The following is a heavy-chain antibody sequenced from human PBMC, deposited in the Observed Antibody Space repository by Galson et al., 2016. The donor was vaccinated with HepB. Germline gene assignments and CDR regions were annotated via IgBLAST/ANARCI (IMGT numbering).Heavy chain of an antibody. Sequence: SETLSLTCIVSGGSVRSGSYYWSWIRQPPGKGLEWIGYIYNRGSTNYNPSLKRRVTISDDTSKNQFSLKLSSVTAADTAVYYCARGRDYSSSFEFWGQGTLVTVSS. J-gene: IGHJ4*02. V-gene: IGHV4-61*01. CDR3: ARGRDYSSSFEF. D-gene: IGHD6-6*01. CDR1: GGSVRSGSYY. CDR2: IYNRGST.